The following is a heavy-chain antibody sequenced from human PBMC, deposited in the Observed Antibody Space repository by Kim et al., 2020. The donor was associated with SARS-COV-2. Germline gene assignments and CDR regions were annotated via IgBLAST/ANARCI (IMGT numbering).Heavy chain of an antibody. J-gene: IGHJ6*02. V-gene: IGHV3-21*01. CDR2: ISSSSSYI. CDR1: GFTFSSYS. Sequence: GGSLRLSCAASGFTFSSYSMNWVRQAPGKGLEWVSSISSSSSYIYYADSVKGRFTISRDNAKNSLYLQMNSLRAEDTAVYYCARRGVKSSSWFVTAYYYGMDVWGQGTTVTVSS. CDR3: ARRGVKSSSWFVTAYYYGMDV. D-gene: IGHD6-13*01.